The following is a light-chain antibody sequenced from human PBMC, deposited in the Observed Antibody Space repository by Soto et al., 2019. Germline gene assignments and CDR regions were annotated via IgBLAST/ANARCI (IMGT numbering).Light chain of an antibody. V-gene: IGKV3-11*01. J-gene: IGKJ3*01. Sequence: EIVLTQSPATLSLSPGERATLSCRASQSVSSYLAWYQQKPGQAPRLLIYDASNRATGIPARFSGSGSGTDFTLTISSLEPEDFAVYYCQERSIWPPSFTFGPGTKV. CDR1: QSVSSY. CDR2: DAS. CDR3: QERSIWPPSFT.